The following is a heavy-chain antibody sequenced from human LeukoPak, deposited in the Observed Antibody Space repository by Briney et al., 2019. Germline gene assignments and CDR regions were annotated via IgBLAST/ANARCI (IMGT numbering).Heavy chain of an antibody. V-gene: IGHV3-64D*06. J-gene: IGHJ4*02. CDR1: GFILRSHA. CDR3: VKDNEAGGSPFDR. CDR2: ISDNGGST. D-gene: IGHD1-1*01. Sequence: GGSLRLSCSASGFILRSHAMHWVRQAPGKGLEYVSRISDNGGSTYYADSVKGRFTISRDNSKDTLYLQMSSLRAVDTAVYYCVKDNEAGGSPFDRWGQGTLVTVSS.